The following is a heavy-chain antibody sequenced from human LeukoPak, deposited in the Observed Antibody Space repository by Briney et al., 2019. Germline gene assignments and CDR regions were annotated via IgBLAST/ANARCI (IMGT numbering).Heavy chain of an antibody. V-gene: IGHV1-2*02. J-gene: IGHJ3*02. CDR3: ARGRYSGGEDAFDI. CDR2: INPNSGGT. D-gene: IGHD1-26*01. CDR1: GYTFTGYY. Sequence: ASVKVSCKASGYTFTGYYMHWVRQAPGQGLEWMGWINPNSGGTNYAQKFQGRVTMTRDTSISTAYMELSRLRSDDTAVYYCARGRYSGGEDAFDIWGQGTMVTVSS.